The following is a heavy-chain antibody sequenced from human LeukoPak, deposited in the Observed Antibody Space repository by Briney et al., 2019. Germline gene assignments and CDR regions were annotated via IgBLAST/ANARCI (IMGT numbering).Heavy chain of an antibody. Sequence: AGGSLRLSCAASGFTFSDYYMSWIRQAPGKGLEWVSYISSSGSTIYYADSVKGRFTISSDNTKNSLYLQMNSLRAEDTAVYYCARQAVFDYFDYWGQGTLVTVPS. CDR2: ISSSGSTI. D-gene: IGHD3-10*01. CDR1: GFTFSDYY. J-gene: IGHJ4*02. V-gene: IGHV3-11*04. CDR3: ARQAVFDYFDY.